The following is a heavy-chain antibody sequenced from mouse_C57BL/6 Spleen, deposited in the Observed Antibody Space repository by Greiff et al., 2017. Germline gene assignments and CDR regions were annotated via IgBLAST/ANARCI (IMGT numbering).Heavy chain of an antibody. CDR2: IHPNSGST. CDR1: GYTFTSYW. Sequence: QVQLQQSGAELVKPGASVKLSCKASGYTFTSYWMHWVKQRPGQGLEWIGMIHPNSGSTNYNEKFKSKATLTVDKSSSTAYMQLSSLTSEDSAVYYCARSHGSSYGDVWGTGTTVTVSS. J-gene: IGHJ1*03. V-gene: IGHV1-64*01. D-gene: IGHD1-1*01. CDR3: ARSHGSSYGDV.